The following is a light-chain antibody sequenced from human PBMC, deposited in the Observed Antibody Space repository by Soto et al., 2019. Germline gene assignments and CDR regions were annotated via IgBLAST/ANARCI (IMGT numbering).Light chain of an antibody. J-gene: IGLJ2*01. CDR1: TSDIGAYNY. V-gene: IGLV2-14*01. CDR2: EVS. CDR3: SSYTSSSFVV. Sequence: QSALTQPPSASGSPGQSVTISCTGTTSDIGAYNYVSWYQQRPGKAPKLIIYEVSNRPSGVSNRFSGSKSGNTASLTISGLQAEDEADYYCSSYTSSSFVVFGGGTKLTVL.